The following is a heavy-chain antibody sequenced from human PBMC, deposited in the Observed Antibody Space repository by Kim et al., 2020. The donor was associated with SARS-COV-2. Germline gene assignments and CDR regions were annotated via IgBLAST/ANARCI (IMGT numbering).Heavy chain of an antibody. CDR2: HRAGSNT. J-gene: IGHJ3*01. V-gene: IGHV3-74*01. CDR3: ARDPI. Sequence: HRAGSNTYYADSVKGRFTISRDNAKNTLYLQMNSLRVEDTAVYYCARDPIWGQGTMVTVSS.